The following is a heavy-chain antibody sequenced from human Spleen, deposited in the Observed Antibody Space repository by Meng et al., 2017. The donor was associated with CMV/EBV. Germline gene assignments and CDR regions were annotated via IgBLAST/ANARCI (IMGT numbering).Heavy chain of an antibody. CDR1: FSSYT. CDR3: ARAWFTVDIMTGPSSVSDY. D-gene: IGHD3-9*01. Sequence: FSSYTLNWVRQAPGKGLEWVSTISASGDSTYYADSVKGRFTISRDNSKNTLFLQMNSLRAEDTAVYFCARAWFTVDIMTGPSSVSDYWGQGTLVTVSS. CDR2: ISASGDST. V-gene: IGHV3-23*01. J-gene: IGHJ4*02.